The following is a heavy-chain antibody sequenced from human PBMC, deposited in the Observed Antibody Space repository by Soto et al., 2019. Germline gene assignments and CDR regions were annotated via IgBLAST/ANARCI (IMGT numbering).Heavy chain of an antibody. CDR3: ARDNGIEGSFDP. Sequence: GGSLRLSCAASGFTFSRYSMNWVRQAPGKGLEWISYITSSSNTIYYADSVKGRFTISRDNAKDSRYLQMNSLRDEDTAMYYCARDNGIEGSFDPWGQGTLVTVSS. J-gene: IGHJ5*02. V-gene: IGHV3-48*02. CDR1: GFTFSRYS. CDR2: ITSSSNTI.